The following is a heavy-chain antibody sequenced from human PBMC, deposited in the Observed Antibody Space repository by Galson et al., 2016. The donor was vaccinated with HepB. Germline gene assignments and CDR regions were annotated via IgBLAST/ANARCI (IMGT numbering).Heavy chain of an antibody. Sequence: SLRLSCAASGLPFTDAWMTWIRQVPGKGLEWLGRIKSESEGGTIDYAAPVKGRFIISRDDSQDTLYSQMNSLKIEDTGVYYCKSRGGYSGSDYDDYYDMDVWGQGTTVIVSS. CDR1: GLPFTDAW. CDR3: KSRGGYSGSDYDDYYDMDV. CDR2: IKSESEGGTI. D-gene: IGHD5-12*01. V-gene: IGHV3-15*01. J-gene: IGHJ6*02.